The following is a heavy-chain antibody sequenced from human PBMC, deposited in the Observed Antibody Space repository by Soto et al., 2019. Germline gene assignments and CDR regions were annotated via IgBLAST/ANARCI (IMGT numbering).Heavy chain of an antibody. Sequence: NPXASLSRTCAIYAGSLSGSSWNWIRQFPGKGLEWIGEINHRGTINYNPSLKSRVSISVDTARNQFTLKLRSVTAADTAVYYCAAGGGFTESRMVSFDPWGQRTQVTVSS. J-gene: IGHJ5*02. CDR1: AGSLSGSS. D-gene: IGHD3-10*01. CDR3: AAGGGFTESRMVSFDP. CDR2: INHRGTI. V-gene: IGHV4-34*01.